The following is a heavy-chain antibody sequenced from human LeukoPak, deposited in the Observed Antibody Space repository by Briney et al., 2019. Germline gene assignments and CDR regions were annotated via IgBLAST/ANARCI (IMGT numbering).Heavy chain of an antibody. Sequence: GGSLRLSCAASGFTFDDYALHWVRQAPGKGLEWVSLISGDGSRTYYADSVKGRFTISRDNSKNSLYLQMNSLRTEDTAFYYCAKVRPTRFVESSGWLELGYWGQGTLVTVSS. J-gene: IGHJ4*02. V-gene: IGHV3-43*02. CDR1: GFTFDDYA. CDR3: AKVRPTRFVESSGWLELGY. D-gene: IGHD6-19*01. CDR2: ISGDGSRT.